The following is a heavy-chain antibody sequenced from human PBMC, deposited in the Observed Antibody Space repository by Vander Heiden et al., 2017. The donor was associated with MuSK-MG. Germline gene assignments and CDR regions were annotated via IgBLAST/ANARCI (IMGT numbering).Heavy chain of an antibody. Sequence: EVQLVESGGGLVQPGGSLRLSCAASGFTFSTYWMSWVRQAPGKGLEWVANMKPDGSDKYYVDSVKGRFTISRDNAKNSLYLQMNSLRAEDTAVYYCTTGSLKDWGQGTLVTVSS. D-gene: IGHD3-16*01. CDR2: MKPDGSDK. CDR1: GFTFSTYW. V-gene: IGHV3-7*01. CDR3: TTGSLKD. J-gene: IGHJ4*02.